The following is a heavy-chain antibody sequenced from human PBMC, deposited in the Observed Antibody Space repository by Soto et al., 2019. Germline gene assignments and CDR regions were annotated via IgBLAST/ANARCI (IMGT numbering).Heavy chain of an antibody. CDR2: ISYDGSNK. CDR1: GFTFSSYG. J-gene: IGHJ6*03. D-gene: IGHD1-20*01. V-gene: IGHV3-30*18. Sequence: QVQLVESGGGVVQPGRSLRLSCAASGFTFSSYGMHWVRQAPGKGLEWVAVISYDGSNKYYADSVKGRFTISRDNSKNTLYLQMNSLRAEDTAVYYCAKDGEYTWNDWYYYYYMDVWGKGTTVTVSS. CDR3: AKDGEYTWNDWYYYYYMDV.